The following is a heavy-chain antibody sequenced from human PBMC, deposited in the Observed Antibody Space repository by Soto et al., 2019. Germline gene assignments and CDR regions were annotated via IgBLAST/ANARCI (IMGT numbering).Heavy chain of an antibody. CDR2: IDHDGPT. CDR1: GFTFGNSW. V-gene: IGHV3-74*01. Sequence: EVQLVESGGGLVQPGGSLRLSFEASGFTFGNSWMHWVRQAPGKGLEWVSRIDHDGPTDYADSVRGRFTISRDNAENTLYLQMNSLRPEDTAVYYCVRDSHGDYWGQGTLVTVSS. CDR3: VRDSHGDY. J-gene: IGHJ4*02.